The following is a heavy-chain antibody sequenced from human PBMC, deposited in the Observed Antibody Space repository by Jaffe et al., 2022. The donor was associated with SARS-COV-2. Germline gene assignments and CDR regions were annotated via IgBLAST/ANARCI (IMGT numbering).Heavy chain of an antibody. D-gene: IGHD3-16*01. Sequence: QVQLVESGGGVVQPGRSLRLSCAASGFTFSSYAMHWVRQAPGKGLEWVAVISYDGSNKYYADSVKGRFTISRDNSKNTLYLQMNSLRAEDTAVYYCASAPRPAYYDYVWGSYVGDYWGQGTLVTVSS. V-gene: IGHV3-30-3*01. J-gene: IGHJ4*02. CDR1: GFTFSSYA. CDR3: ASAPRPAYYDYVWGSYVGDY. CDR2: ISYDGSNK.